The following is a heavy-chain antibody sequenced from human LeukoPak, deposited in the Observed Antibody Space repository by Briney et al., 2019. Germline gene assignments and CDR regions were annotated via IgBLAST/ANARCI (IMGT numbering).Heavy chain of an antibody. CDR3: ARDLGYSGSYYYYGMDV. J-gene: IGHJ6*02. V-gene: IGHV1-2*04. D-gene: IGHD3-22*01. CDR2: INPNSGGT. CDR1: GYTFTKYS. Sequence: ASVKVSCKASGYTFTKYSIHWVRQAPGQGLEWMGWINPNSGGTNYAQKFQGWVTMTRDTSISTAYMELSRLRSDDTAVYYCARDLGYSGSYYYYGMDVWGQGTTVTVSS.